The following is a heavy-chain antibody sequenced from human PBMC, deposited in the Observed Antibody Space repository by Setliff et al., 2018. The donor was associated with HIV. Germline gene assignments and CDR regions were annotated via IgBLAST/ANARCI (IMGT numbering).Heavy chain of an antibody. CDR3: ARARDIAVAGYFDY. D-gene: IGHD6-19*01. CDR1: GGSISSSNW. Sequence: PSETLSLTCAVSGGSISSSNWWSWVRRPPGKGLEWIGEIYHSGSTNYNPSLKSRVTISVDKSKNQFSLKLSSVTAADTAVYYCARARDIAVAGYFDYWGQGTLVTVSS. J-gene: IGHJ4*02. CDR2: IYHSGST. V-gene: IGHV4-4*02.